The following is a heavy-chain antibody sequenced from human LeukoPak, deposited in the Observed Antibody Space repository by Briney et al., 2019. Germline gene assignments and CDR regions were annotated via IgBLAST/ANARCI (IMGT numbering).Heavy chain of an antibody. CDR2: ISSSGSTI. CDR3: ARDLPRTYYYDSSGYCAFDY. Sequence: GGSLRLSCAASGFTFSSYEMNWVRQAPGKGLEWVSYISSSGSTIYYADSVKGRFTISRDNAKNSLYLQMNSLRAEDTAVYYCARDLPRTYYYDSSGYCAFDYWGQGTLVTVSS. J-gene: IGHJ4*02. D-gene: IGHD3-22*01. CDR1: GFTFSSYE. V-gene: IGHV3-48*03.